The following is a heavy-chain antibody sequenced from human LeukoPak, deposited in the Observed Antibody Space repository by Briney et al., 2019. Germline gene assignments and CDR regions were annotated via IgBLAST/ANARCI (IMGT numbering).Heavy chain of an antibody. D-gene: IGHD5-12*01. CDR3: ARDDRGYDRDFDI. CDR2: IYTSGST. Sequence: SETLSLTCTVSGGSISSGSYYWSWIRQPAGKGLEWIGRIYTSGSTNYNPSLNSRVTISVDTSKNQFSLKLSSVTAADTAVYYCARDDRGYDRDFDIWGQGTMVTVSS. CDR1: GGSISSGSYY. V-gene: IGHV4-61*02. J-gene: IGHJ3*02.